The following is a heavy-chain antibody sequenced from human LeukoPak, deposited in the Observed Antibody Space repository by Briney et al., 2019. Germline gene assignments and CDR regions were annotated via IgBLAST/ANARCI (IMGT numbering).Heavy chain of an antibody. Sequence: GGSLRLSCAASGFTFSGSAMHWVRQASGKGLEWVGRVRSKANSYATADAASVKGRFTSSRADSKNTAYLQMNSLKTEDTAVYYCTSHDRDRSGYYYLDYWRQGTLVSVSS. CDR1: GFTFSGSA. V-gene: IGHV3-73*01. CDR2: VRSKANSYAT. CDR3: TSHDRDRSGYYYLDY. J-gene: IGHJ4*02. D-gene: IGHD3-22*01.